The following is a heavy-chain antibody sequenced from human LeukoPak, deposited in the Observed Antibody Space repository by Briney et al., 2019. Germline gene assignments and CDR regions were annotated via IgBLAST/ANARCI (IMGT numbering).Heavy chain of an antibody. Sequence: GRSLRLSCAASGFTFSSYGMHWVRQAPGKGLEWVAVIWYDGSNKYYADSVKGRFTISRDNTKNTLYLQMNSLRAEDTAVYYCARAADSWFGELFYFDYWGQGTLVTVSS. CDR1: GFTFSSYG. CDR3: ARAADSWFGELFYFDY. J-gene: IGHJ4*02. CDR2: IWYDGSNK. V-gene: IGHV3-33*01. D-gene: IGHD3-10*01.